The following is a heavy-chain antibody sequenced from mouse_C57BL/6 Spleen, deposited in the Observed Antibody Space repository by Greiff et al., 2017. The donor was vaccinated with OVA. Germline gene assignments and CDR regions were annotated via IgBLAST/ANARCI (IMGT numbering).Heavy chain of an antibody. Sequence: QVQLQQSGAELVKPGASVKLSCKASGYTFTSYWMQWVKQRPGQGLEWIGEIDPSDSYTNYNQKFKGKATLTVDTSSSTAYMQLSSLTSEDSAVYYCARVDLLWDFDVWGTGTTVTVSS. CDR1: GYTFTSYW. V-gene: IGHV1-50*01. CDR3: ARVDLLWDFDV. D-gene: IGHD2-1*01. J-gene: IGHJ1*03. CDR2: IDPSDSYT.